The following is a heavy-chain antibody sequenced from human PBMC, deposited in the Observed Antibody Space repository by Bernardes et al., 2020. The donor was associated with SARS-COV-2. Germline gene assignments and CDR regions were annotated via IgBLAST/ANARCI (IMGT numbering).Heavy chain of an antibody. CDR1: GFTFSSYA. CDR2: ISGIGGST. V-gene: IGHV3-23*01. Sequence: GGSLRLSCAASGFTFSSYAMSWVRQAPGKGLEWVSAISGIGGSTYYADSVKGRFTISRDNSKNTLYLQMNSLRAEDTAVYYCAKGKGGSLSPFDYWGQGTLVTVSS. CDR3: AKGKGGSLSPFDY. J-gene: IGHJ4*02. D-gene: IGHD3-16*01.